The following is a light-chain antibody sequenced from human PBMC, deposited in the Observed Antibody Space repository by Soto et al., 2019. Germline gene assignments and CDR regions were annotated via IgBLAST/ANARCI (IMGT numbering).Light chain of an antibody. CDR1: QRIDRY. CDR2: DDS. Sequence: DIQLTQSPSTLSASVGDRVTVTCRASQRIDRYLAWYHQKPGKAPKLLVYDDSTLEGGVPSSFSGSGSATEFILTISSLQPDDFATYYCQQYKDGAWTFGQGTKVDIK. V-gene: IGKV1-5*01. CDR3: QQYKDGAWT. J-gene: IGKJ1*01.